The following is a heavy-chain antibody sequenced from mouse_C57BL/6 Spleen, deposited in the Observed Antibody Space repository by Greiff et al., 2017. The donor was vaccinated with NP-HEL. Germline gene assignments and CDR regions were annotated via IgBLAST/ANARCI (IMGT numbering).Heavy chain of an antibody. CDR1: GYTFTSYW. V-gene: IGHV1-61*01. D-gene: IGHD1-1*01. Sequence: QVHVKQPGAELVRPGSSVKLSCKASGYTFTSYWMDWVKQRPGQGLEWIGNIYPSDSETHYNQKFKDKATLTVDKSSSTAYMQLSSLTSEDSAVYYCAGYYGFWGQGTTLTVSS. CDR3: AGYYGF. J-gene: IGHJ2*01. CDR2: IYPSDSET.